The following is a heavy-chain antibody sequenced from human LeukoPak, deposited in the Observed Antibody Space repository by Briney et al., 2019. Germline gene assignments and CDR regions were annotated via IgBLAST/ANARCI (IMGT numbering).Heavy chain of an antibody. CDR2: INPSGGST. D-gene: IGHD4-23*01. J-gene: IGHJ5*02. CDR1: GYTFTNYY. CDR3: ARATWSRNSGGWLDP. Sequence: ASVEVSCKTSGYTFTNYYMHWVRQAPGQGLEWMGIINPSGGSTSYAQKFQGRVTLTRDTSTSTVYMELSSLRFEDTAVYYCARATWSRNSGGWLDPWGQGTLVTVSS. V-gene: IGHV1-46*01.